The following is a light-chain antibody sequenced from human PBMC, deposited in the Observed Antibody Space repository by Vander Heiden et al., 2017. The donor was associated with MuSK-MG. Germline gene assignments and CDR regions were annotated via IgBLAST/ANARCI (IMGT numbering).Light chain of an antibody. J-gene: IGLJ2*01. V-gene: IGLV2-11*01. Sequence: QSALTQPRSVSGSPGQAVTISCTGSSSDVGNYNYVSWYQQHPGKAPQLIIYDVNKRPSGVPDRFSGSKSGNTASLTISGLQAEDEAHYYCCSYAGSYTVVLGGGTKLTVL. CDR1: SSDVGNYNY. CDR3: CSYAGSYTVV. CDR2: DVN.